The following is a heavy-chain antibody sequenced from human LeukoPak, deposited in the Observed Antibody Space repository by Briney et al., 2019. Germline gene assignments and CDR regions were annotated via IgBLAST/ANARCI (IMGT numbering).Heavy chain of an antibody. CDR2: IYSGGST. J-gene: IGHJ4*02. Sequence: PGGSLRLSCAASGXTVSSNYMSWVRQAPGKGLEWVSVIYSGGSTYYADSVKGRFTISRDNSKNTLYLQMNSLRAEDTAVYYCTAAAGIFDYWGQGTLVTVSS. V-gene: IGHV3-53*01. CDR1: GXTVSSNY. D-gene: IGHD6-13*01. CDR3: TAAAGIFDY.